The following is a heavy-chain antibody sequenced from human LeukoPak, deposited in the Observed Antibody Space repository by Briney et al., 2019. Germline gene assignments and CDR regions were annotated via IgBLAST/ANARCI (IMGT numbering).Heavy chain of an antibody. Sequence: PGRSLRLSCAASGFSFSSYGMHWVRQAPGKGLEWVAVISYDGSNKYYADSVKGRLTISRDNSKNTLYLEINSPRAEDTAVYYCAKDYEKAFDYWGQGTLVTVSS. CDR1: GFSFSSYG. D-gene: IGHD3-3*01. CDR3: AKDYEKAFDY. J-gene: IGHJ4*02. V-gene: IGHV3-30*18. CDR2: ISYDGSNK.